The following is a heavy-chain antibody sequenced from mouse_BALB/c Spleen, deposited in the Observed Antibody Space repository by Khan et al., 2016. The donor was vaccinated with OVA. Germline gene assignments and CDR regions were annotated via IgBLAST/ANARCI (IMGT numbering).Heavy chain of an antibody. V-gene: IGHV1-77*01. J-gene: IGHJ3*01. CDR2: IFPGSGVP. CDR1: GYTFTDYV. D-gene: IGHD2-14*01. Sequence: QVQLQQSGPELVKPGASLKVSCKASGYTFTDYVIGWVRQRSRQGLEWIGDIFPGSGVPYYNEKFKDRATLTADTSSNTAYMQLNSLTYEDSAVYFCARGGYSVFAYWGQGTLVTVSA. CDR3: ARGGYSVFAY.